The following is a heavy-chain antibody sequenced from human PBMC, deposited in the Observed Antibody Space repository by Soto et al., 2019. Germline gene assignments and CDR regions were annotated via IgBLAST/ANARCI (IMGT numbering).Heavy chain of an antibody. D-gene: IGHD2-8*01. V-gene: IGHV3-33*01. J-gene: IGHJ6*02. Sequence: GGSLRLSCVASGFSFSSYVMHWVRQAPGKGLEWVAVIWYDGSNEDYADSVKGRFTISRDNSRNTLYLQMNSLRAEDTALYYCARDQVVLMVSAVDQYGIDVWGQGTTVTVSS. CDR1: GFSFSSYV. CDR2: IWYDGSNE. CDR3: ARDQVVLMVSAVDQYGIDV.